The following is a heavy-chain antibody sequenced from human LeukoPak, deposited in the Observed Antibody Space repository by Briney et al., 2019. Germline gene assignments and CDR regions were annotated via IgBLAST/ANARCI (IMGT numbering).Heavy chain of an antibody. V-gene: IGHV4-59*12. J-gene: IGHJ3*02. Sequence: SETLSLTCTVSGGSISRYSWSWIRQPPGKGLEWIGSIYHSGSTSYNPSLKSRVTISVDTSKNQFSLKLSSVTAADTAVYYCARVGCSGGSCYRSRGAFDIWGQGTMVTVSS. D-gene: IGHD2-15*01. CDR1: GGSISRYS. CDR2: IYHSGST. CDR3: ARVGCSGGSCYRSRGAFDI.